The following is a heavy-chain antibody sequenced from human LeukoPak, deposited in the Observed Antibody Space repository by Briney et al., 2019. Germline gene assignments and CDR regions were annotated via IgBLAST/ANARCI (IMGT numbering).Heavy chain of an antibody. CDR1: GVTFRIYA. V-gene: IGHV3-23*01. Sequence: PGWSLRLSCGTSGVTFRIYAMSWVHQAPGKSLHWVSGISVTGGSTYYADSVKGRFTVSRDNSKNTLYLQMNSLRVEDTAVYYCAKDSTDLLWFGELSIGGMDVWGQGTTVTVSS. CDR3: AKDSTDLLWFGELSIGGMDV. D-gene: IGHD3-10*01. CDR2: ISVTGGST. J-gene: IGHJ6*02.